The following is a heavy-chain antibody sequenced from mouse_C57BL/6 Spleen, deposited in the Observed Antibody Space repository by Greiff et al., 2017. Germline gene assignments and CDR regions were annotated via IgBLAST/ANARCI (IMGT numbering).Heavy chain of an antibody. Sequence: QVQLQQSGAELMKPGASVKLSCKATGYTFPGYWIEWVKQRPGHGLEWIGEILPGSGSTNYNEKFKGKATFTADTSSNTTYMQLRSLTTEDSANYYCEKRGGSGYVPSYYAMDDWGTGTSVTVSS. CDR1: GYTFPGYW. D-gene: IGHD3-2*02. V-gene: IGHV1-9*01. CDR2: ILPGSGST. J-gene: IGHJ4*01. CDR3: EKRGGSGYVPSYYAMDD.